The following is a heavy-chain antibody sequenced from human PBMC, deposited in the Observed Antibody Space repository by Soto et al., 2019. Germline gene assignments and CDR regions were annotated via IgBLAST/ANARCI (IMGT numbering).Heavy chain of an antibody. CDR1: GFTFSSYW. CDR2: INSDGSST. V-gene: IGHV3-74*01. J-gene: IGHJ4*02. D-gene: IGHD1-26*01. CDR3: ARDSGSYSSGLDY. Sequence: GGSLRLSCAASGFTFSSYWMHWVRQAHGKGLVWVSRINSDGSSTSYADSVKGRLTISRDNAKNTLYLQMNSLRAEDTAVHYCARDSGSYSSGLDYWGQGTLVTV.